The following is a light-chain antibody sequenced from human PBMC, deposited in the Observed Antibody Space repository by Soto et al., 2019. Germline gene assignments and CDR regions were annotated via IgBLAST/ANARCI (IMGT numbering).Light chain of an antibody. Sequence: QMTQSPSTQTASVGDRVTITCRTGQSISRWLAWYQQKPGEAPKLLIYDASTLESGVPSRFSGSGSGTDFTLIISSLQPDDVATYYCQNYNSYIIIFGGGT. CDR1: QSISRW. CDR3: QNYNSYIII. CDR2: DAS. J-gene: IGKJ4*01. V-gene: IGKV1-5*01.